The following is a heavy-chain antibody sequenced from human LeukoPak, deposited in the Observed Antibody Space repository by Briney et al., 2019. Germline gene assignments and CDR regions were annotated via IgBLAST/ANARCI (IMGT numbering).Heavy chain of an antibody. V-gene: IGHV3-7*01. D-gene: IGHD5-24*01. J-gene: IGHJ4*02. Sequence: GGSLRLSCAASGFTFSSYWMSWVRQAPGKGLEWVDNIRQDGSEKYYVDSVKGRFTISRDNAKNSLFLQMNSLRAEDTAVYYCASDSMATITGGQLSDYWGQGTLVTVSS. CDR2: IRQDGSEK. CDR1: GFTFSSYW. CDR3: ASDSMATITGGQLSDY.